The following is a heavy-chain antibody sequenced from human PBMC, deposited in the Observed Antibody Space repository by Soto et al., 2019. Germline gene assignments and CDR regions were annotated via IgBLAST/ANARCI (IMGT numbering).Heavy chain of an antibody. V-gene: IGHV4-31*03. D-gene: IGHD1-20*01. J-gene: IGHJ5*02. CDR2: IYYSGST. CDR3: ARVGGINWFDP. CDR1: GGSISSGGYY. Sequence: SETLSLTCTVSGGSISSGGYYWSWIRQHPGKGLEWIGYIYYSGSTYYNPSLKSRVTISVDTPKNQFSLKLSSVTAADTAVYYCARVGGINWFDPWGKGTLVTVYS.